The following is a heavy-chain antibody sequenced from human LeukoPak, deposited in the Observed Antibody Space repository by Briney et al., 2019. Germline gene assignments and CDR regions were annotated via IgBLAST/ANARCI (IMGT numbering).Heavy chain of an antibody. CDR3: ATYRQVLLPFES. D-gene: IGHD2-8*02. V-gene: IGHV3-49*03. J-gene: IGHJ4*02. CDR1: GFNFGDYG. Sequence: GGSLRLSCTTSGFNFGDYGLSWFRHAPGKGLEWVSLIRSKTYGGAAEYATSVKGRFTISRDDSKSTLSLQMNSLRAEDTAIYYCATYRQVLLPFESWGQGTLVTVSS. CDR2: IRSKTYGGAA.